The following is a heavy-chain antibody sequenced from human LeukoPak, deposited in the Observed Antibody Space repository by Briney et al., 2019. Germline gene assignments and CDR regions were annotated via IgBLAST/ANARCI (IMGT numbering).Heavy chain of an antibody. CDR3: ARDSLRLHYFDY. CDR2: INLSGGST. V-gene: IGHV1-46*01. CDR1: GYTFTSYY. J-gene: IGHJ4*02. Sequence: ASVKVSCKASGYTFTSYYMHWVRQAPGQGLEWMGIINLSGGSTSYAQKFQGRVTMTRDMSTSTVYMELSRLRSEDTAVYYCARDSLRLHYFDYWGQGTLVTVSS. D-gene: IGHD3-16*02.